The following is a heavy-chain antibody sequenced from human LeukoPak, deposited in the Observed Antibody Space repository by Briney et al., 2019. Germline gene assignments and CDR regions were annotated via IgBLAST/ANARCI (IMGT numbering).Heavy chain of an antibody. Sequence: ASVKVSCKASGYTFTSYGISWVRQAPGQGLEWMGWISAYNGNTNYAQKLQGRVTMTTDTSTSTAYMELRSLRSDDTAVYYCALVLRLGELSPNWGQGTLVTVSS. D-gene: IGHD3-16*02. J-gene: IGHJ4*02. CDR1: GYTFTSYG. CDR2: ISAYNGNT. CDR3: ALVLRLGELSPN. V-gene: IGHV1-18*01.